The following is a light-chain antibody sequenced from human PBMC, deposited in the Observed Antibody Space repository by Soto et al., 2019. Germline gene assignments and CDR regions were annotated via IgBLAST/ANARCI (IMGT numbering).Light chain of an antibody. CDR2: EVS. CDR1: SSDVGAYNY. J-gene: IGLJ7*01. Sequence: QSALTQPASVSGSPGQSITIFCTGTSSDVGAYNYVSWYQQHPGRAPKLMIYEVSNRPSGVSNRFSGSKSGNTASLTISGLQAEDEADYYCNSYTSSSTLVFGGGTQLTVL. V-gene: IGLV2-14*01. CDR3: NSYTSSSTLV.